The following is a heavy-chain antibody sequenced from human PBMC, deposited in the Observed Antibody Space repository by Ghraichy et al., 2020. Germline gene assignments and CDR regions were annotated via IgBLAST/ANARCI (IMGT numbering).Heavy chain of an antibody. J-gene: IGHJ5*02. D-gene: IGHD3-22*01. V-gene: IGHV4-59*09. CDR3: ARGSGDSSGYYPNWFDP. CDR2: IYYSGST. Sequence: YIYYSGSTNYNPSLKSRVTISVDTSKNQFSLKLSSVTAADTAVYYCARGSGDSSGYYPNWFDPW.